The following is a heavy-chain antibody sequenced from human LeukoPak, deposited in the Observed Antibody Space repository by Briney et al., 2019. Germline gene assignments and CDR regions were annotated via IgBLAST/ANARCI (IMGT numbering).Heavy chain of an antibody. D-gene: IGHD3-22*01. Sequence: GSLRLSCAASGFTFSSYAMSWVRQAPGKGLEWIGEINHSGSTNYNPSLKSRVTISVDTSKNQFSLKLSSVTAADTAVYYCASRYYDSSGYSGFDYWGQGTLVTVSS. CDR2: INHSGST. J-gene: IGHJ4*02. CDR1: GFTFSSYA. CDR3: ASRYYDSSGYSGFDY. V-gene: IGHV4-34*01.